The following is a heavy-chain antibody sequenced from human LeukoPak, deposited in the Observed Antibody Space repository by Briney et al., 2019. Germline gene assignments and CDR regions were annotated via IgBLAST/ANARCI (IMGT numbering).Heavy chain of an antibody. CDR2: VYPSDSDT. V-gene: IGHV5-51*01. D-gene: IGHD6-19*01. CDR3: ASAVAVAGPDAFDI. Sequence: GESLKISCKGSGYSFTSHWIGWVRQMPGNGLEWMGIVYPSDSDTRYSPSFQGQVTISADKSIRTAYLQWNSLKASDTAMYYCASAVAVAGPDAFDIWGHGTMVTVSS. J-gene: IGHJ3*02. CDR1: GYSFTSHW.